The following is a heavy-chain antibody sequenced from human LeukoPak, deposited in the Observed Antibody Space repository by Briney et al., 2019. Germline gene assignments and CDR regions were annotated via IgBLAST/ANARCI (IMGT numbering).Heavy chain of an antibody. D-gene: IGHD6-19*01. CDR3: ARGSYSSGWYEVHFQH. J-gene: IGHJ1*01. CDR2: IYSSGST. Sequence: SETLSLTFTVSGGSISSGDSYWSWIRQPPGKGLEWIGYIYSSGSTYYNPSLKSRVTISVDTSKNQFSLKLSSVTAADTAVYYCARGSYSSGWYEVHFQHWGQGTLVTVSS. CDR1: GGSISSGDSY. V-gene: IGHV4-30-4*01.